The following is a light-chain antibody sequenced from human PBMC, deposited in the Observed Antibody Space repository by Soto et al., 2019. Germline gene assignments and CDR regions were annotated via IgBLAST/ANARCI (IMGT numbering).Light chain of an antibody. Sequence: IQMAQSPSSLSASVGDRVTITCRASQSISSYLNWYQQKPGKAPKLLIYAASSLQSGVPSRFSGSGSGTDFTLTISSLQPEDFATYYCQQSYSTPPITFCQGTRLEIK. CDR2: AAS. J-gene: IGKJ5*01. CDR1: QSISSY. CDR3: QQSYSTPPIT. V-gene: IGKV1-39*01.